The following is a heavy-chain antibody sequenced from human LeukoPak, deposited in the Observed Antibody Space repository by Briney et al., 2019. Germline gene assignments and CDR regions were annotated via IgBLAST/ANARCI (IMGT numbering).Heavy chain of an antibody. CDR3: ARDYHPHYYDSSGYFDY. CDR1: GFTFSTYT. D-gene: IGHD3-22*01. J-gene: IGHJ4*02. V-gene: IGHV3-23*01. Sequence: PGGSLRLSCAASGFTFSTYTMYWVRHPPGKRLEWVSIIGNNGGGIHYADSVKGRFTISRDNSKNTLYLQMNSLRAEDTAVYYCARDYHPHYYDSSGYFDYWGQGTLVTVSS. CDR2: IGNNGGGI.